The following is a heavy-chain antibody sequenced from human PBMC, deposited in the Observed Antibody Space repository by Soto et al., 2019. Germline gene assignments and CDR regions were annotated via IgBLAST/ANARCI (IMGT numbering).Heavy chain of an antibody. V-gene: IGHV3-48*03. J-gene: IGHJ6*02. CDR1: GFSFNTFD. CDR2: ISSSGSTM. D-gene: IGHD3-3*01. CDR3: AREGFLEWFSFHSRKNPDAYGMDV. Sequence: EEQLVESGGGLVQPGGSLRLSCAASGFSFNTFDMNWVRQAPGKGLEWVSFISSSGSTMYYADSVKGRFTISRDNAKNSLYLQMNSLRAEDTAVYYCAREGFLEWFSFHSRKNPDAYGMDVWGQGATVTVSS.